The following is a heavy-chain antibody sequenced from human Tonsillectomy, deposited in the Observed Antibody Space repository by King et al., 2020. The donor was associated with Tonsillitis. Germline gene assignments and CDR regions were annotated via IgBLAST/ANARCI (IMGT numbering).Heavy chain of an antibody. CDR2: ISGDGGGT. CDR3: AKDKDGYDFNYYYYYMDV. CDR1: GFTFDDYA. V-gene: IGHV3-43*02. Sequence: VQLVESGGGVVQPGGSLRLSCAASGFTFDDYAMHWVRQAPGKGPEWVSLISGDGGGTYYADSVQDRFTISRDNSKNSLYLQMNSLRTEDTALYYCAKDKDGYDFNYYYYYMDVWGEGTTVTVSS. J-gene: IGHJ6*03. D-gene: IGHD5-12*01.